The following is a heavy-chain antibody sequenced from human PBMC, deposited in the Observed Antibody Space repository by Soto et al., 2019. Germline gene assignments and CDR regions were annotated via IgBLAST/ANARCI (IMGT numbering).Heavy chain of an antibody. J-gene: IGHJ4*02. Sequence: QVQLQESGPGLVKPSETLSLTCTVSGGSVSSGSYYWNWIRQPPGKGLEWIGYIYYSGSTNYNPSLKSRVTISVDTSKNQFSLKLSSVTAADTAVYYCARMNTAMADYWGQGTLVTVSS. D-gene: IGHD5-18*01. CDR2: IYYSGST. CDR3: ARMNTAMADY. V-gene: IGHV4-61*01. CDR1: GGSVSSGSYY.